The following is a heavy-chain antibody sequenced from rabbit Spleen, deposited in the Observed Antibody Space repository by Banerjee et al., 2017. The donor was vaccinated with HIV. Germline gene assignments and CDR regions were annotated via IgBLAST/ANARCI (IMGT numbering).Heavy chain of an antibody. V-gene: IGHV1S45*01. CDR1: GFSFSDRDV. Sequence: QEQLVESGRGLVKPEGSLTLTCKASGFSFSDRDVMCWVRQAPGKGLQWIACINAYTGKPVYATWAKGRFTISRTSSTTVTLQMTSLTVADTATYFCARDAGSGHYIDAYFDLWGQGTLVTVS. CDR2: INAYTGKP. D-gene: IGHD8-1*01. J-gene: IGHJ4*01. CDR3: ARDAGSGHYIDAYFDL.